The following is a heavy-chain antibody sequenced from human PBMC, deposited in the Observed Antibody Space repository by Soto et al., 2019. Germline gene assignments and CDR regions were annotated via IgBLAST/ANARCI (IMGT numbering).Heavy chain of an antibody. CDR1: GASISSGGYP. CDR3: ARLGFEYDTSTPYYNVLHYYGVDV. CDR2: MYQSERT. V-gene: IGHV4-30-2*01. D-gene: IGHD3-9*01. Sequence: PSETLSLTCAVSGASISSGGYPWSWIRQPPGKGLEWIGYMYQSERTYYSPSFQGHVTISADKSISTAYLQWSTLKASDTAKYYCARLGFEYDTSTPYYNVLHYYGVDVWGQGTTVTVSS. J-gene: IGHJ6*02.